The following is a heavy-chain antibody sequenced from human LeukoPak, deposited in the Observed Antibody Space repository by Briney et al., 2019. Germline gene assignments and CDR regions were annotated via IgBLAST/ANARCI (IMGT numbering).Heavy chain of an antibody. D-gene: IGHD1-26*01. CDR2: ISYDGSNE. J-gene: IGHJ4*02. Sequence: GRSLRLSCAASGFTFSPYGMHWVRQAPGKGLEWVAVISYDGSNEYYADSVKGRFTISRDNSKNTLYLQMNSLRAEDTAVYYCARARIVGTSWGQGTLVTVSS. CDR3: ARARIVGTS. CDR1: GFTFSPYG. V-gene: IGHV3-30*03.